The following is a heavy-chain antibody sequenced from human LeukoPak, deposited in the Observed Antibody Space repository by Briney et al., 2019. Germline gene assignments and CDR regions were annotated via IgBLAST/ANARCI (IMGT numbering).Heavy chain of an antibody. J-gene: IGHJ5*02. CDR2: IYHSGST. Sequence: SETLSLTCTVSGYSISSGYFWGWIRQPPGKGLEWIGGIYHSGSTYYHPSLKSRVTISVDTSKNQFSLKLCSVTAADTAVYYCASLKVGPWGQGTLVTVSS. CDR3: ASLKVGP. V-gene: IGHV4-38-2*02. CDR1: GYSISSGYF.